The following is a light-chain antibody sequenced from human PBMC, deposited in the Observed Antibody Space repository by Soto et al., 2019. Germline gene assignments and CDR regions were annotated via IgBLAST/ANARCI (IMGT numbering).Light chain of an antibody. CDR3: SSYTSSNPLL. CDR2: EVN. J-gene: IGLJ2*01. CDR1: SSDVGDYNY. Sequence: QSALTQPASVSGSPGQSITISCTGSSSDVGDYNYVSWYQQHPGKAPKLMIYEVNNRPSGVSDRFSGSKSGNTASLTISGLQAEDEADYYCSSYTSSNPLLFGGGTKVTVL. V-gene: IGLV2-14*01.